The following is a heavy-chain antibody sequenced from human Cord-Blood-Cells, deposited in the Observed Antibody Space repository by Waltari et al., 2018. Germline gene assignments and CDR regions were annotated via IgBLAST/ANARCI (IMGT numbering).Heavy chain of an antibody. CDR2: INHSGSN. V-gene: IGHV4-34*01. J-gene: IGHJ4*02. CDR3: ARGPPYYDFWSGYYDY. CDR1: GGSFSGYY. D-gene: IGHD3-3*01. Sequence: QVQLQQWGAGLLKPSETLSLTCAVYGGSFSGYYWSWIRQPPGKGLEWIEEINHSGSNKYNPYPKGRVTIAVDTSKNQFALKLSSVTAADTAVYYCARGPPYYDFWSGYYDYWGQGTLVTVSS.